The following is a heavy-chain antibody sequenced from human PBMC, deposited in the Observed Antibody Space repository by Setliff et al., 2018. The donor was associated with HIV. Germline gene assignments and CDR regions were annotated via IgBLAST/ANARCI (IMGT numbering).Heavy chain of an antibody. D-gene: IGHD3-10*01. J-gene: IGHJ4*02. V-gene: IGHV2-5*02. CDR3: ARTYGSASKLDY. CDR1: GFSLSTSGVG. Sequence: SGPTLVNPTQTLTLTCTFSGFSLSTSGVGVGWIRQSPEKALEWLGFIYWDDDNRYSPFLKSRLSGTKDTSKNQVVLTMTNMDPVDTGTYFCARTYGSASKLDYWGPGTLVTVSS. CDR2: IYWDDDN.